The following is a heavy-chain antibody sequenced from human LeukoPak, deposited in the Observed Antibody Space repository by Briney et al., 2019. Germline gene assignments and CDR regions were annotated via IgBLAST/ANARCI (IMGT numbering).Heavy chain of an antibody. CDR1: GGSISSYY. J-gene: IGHJ5*02. D-gene: IGHD3-22*01. V-gene: IGHV4-59*01. CDR2: IYYSGST. CDR3: ARLLYYDSSGYLNWFDP. Sequence: SETLSLTCTVSGGSISSYYWSWIRQPPGKGLEWIGYIYYSGSTNYNPSLKSRVTISVHTSKNQFSLKLSSVTAADTAVYYCARLLYYDSSGYLNWFDPWGQGTLVTVSS.